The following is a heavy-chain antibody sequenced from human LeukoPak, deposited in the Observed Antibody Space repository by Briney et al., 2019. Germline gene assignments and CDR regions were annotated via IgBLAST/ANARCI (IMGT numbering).Heavy chain of an antibody. CDR2: IYHSGST. CDR3: ARRHYYDSAGYFFY. CDR1: GYSISSGYY. V-gene: IGHV4-38-2*01. Sequence: SETLSLTCAVSGYSISSGYYWGWIRPPPGKGLEWIGSIYHSGSTFYNPSLESRVTISVDTSKNQFSLKLSSVTAADTAVYYCARRHYYDSAGYFFYWGQGTLVTVSS. J-gene: IGHJ4*02. D-gene: IGHD3-22*01.